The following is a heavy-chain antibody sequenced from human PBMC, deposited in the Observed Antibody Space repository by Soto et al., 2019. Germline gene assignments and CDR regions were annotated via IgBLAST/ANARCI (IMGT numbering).Heavy chain of an antibody. D-gene: IGHD2-15*01. J-gene: IGHJ5*01. CDR1: GDSISTVDYF. CDR3: ARGRYCLTGRCFPNWFDS. CDR2: IYKSTTT. V-gene: IGHV4-30-4*01. Sequence: SETLSLTCSVSGDSISTVDYFWAWIRQPPGQALEYIGYIYKSTTTYYNPSFESRVAISLDTSKSQFSLTVTSVTAADTAAYFCARGRYCLTGRCFPNWFDSWGQGTLVTVSS.